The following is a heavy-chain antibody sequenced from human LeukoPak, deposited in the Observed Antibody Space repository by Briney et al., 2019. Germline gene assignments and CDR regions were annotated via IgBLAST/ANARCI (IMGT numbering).Heavy chain of an antibody. CDR3: ARETLDRDDAFDI. CDR1: GFTFGSYS. CDR2: ISSSSSYI. J-gene: IGHJ3*02. V-gene: IGHV3-21*01. D-gene: IGHD1-1*01. Sequence: GGSLRLSCAASGFTFGSYSMNWVRQAPGKGLEWVSSISSSSSYIYYADSVKGRFTISRDNAKNSLYLQMNSLRAEDTAVYYCARETLDRDDAFDIWGQGTMVTVSS.